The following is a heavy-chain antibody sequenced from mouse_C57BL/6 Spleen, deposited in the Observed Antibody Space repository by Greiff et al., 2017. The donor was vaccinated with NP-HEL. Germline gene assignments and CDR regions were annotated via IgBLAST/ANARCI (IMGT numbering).Heavy chain of an antibody. CDR2: IYPRSGNT. Sequence: QVQLKESGAELARPGASVKLSCKASGYTFTSYGISWVKQRTGQGLEWIGEIYPRSGNTYYNEKFKGKATLTADKSSSTAYMELRSLTSEDSAVYFCAREEDNYGDYWGQGTTLTVSS. CDR1: GYTFTSYG. V-gene: IGHV1-81*01. D-gene: IGHD1-1*01. CDR3: AREEDNYGDY. J-gene: IGHJ2*01.